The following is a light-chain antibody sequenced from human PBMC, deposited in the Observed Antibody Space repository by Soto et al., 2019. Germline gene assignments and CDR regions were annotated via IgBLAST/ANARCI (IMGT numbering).Light chain of an antibody. CDR2: WAS. J-gene: IGKJ2*01. CDR1: QNILYSSNNKNY. V-gene: IGKV4-1*01. Sequence: DIVMTQSPDSLTVSLGERATFNCKSSQNILYSSNNKNYLAWYQQKPGQPPKLLIYWASTRQYGVPDRFRGSGSGTDFTLTISSLQAEDVAVYHCQQYYRTPYTFGQGTKLEIK. CDR3: QQYYRTPYT.